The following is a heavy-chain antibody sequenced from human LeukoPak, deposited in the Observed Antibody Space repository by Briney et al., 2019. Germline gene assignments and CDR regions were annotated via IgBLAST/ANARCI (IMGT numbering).Heavy chain of an antibody. CDR2: TSGSGGST. CDR1: GLTFSSYA. CDR3: ARHRGYSYGYYFDY. D-gene: IGHD5-18*01. V-gene: IGHV3-23*01. J-gene: IGHJ4*02. Sequence: GGSLRLSCAASGLTFSSYAMSWVRQAPGEGLEWVSGTSGSGGSTYYADSVKGRFTISRDNSKNTLYLQVNSLRAEDTAVYYCARHRGYSYGYYFDYWGQGTLVTVSS.